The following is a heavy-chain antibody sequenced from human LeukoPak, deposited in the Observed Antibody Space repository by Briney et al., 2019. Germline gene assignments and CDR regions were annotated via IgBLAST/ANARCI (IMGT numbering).Heavy chain of an antibody. Sequence: ASVKVSCKASGGTFSSYAISWVRQAPGQGLEWMGGIIPIFGTANYAQKFQGRVTITTGESTSTAYMELSSLRSEDTAVYYCARDSPQGPNWFDPWGQGTLVTVSS. CDR3: ARDSPQGPNWFDP. V-gene: IGHV1-69*05. J-gene: IGHJ5*02. CDR2: IIPIFGTA. CDR1: GGTFSSYA.